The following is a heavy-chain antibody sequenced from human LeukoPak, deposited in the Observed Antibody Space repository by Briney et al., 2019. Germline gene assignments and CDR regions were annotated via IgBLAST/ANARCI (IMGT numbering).Heavy chain of an antibody. CDR3: ANRGKYYFDY. CDR2: ISAGGGGT. V-gene: IGHV3-23*01. J-gene: IGHJ4*02. D-gene: IGHD3-10*01. CDR1: GFTFSNYA. Sequence: PGGSLRLSCVASGFTFSNYAMSWVRPAPRKGLDGVSSISAGGGGTYYADSVKGRFTISRDNSKNTLYLLMNSLRAEDTAIYYCANRGKYYFDYWGQGTLVTVSS.